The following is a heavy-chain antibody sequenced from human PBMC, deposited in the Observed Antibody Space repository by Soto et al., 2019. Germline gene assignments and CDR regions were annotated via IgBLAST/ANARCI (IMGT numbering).Heavy chain of an antibody. CDR3: ARESAGSGKNNWFDP. CDR1: RGSISSYY. V-gene: IGHV4-59*01. J-gene: IGHJ5*02. CDR2: IHRTGST. Sequence: SETLSLTCSVSRGSISSYYWSWVRQPPGKGLEWIGFIHRTGSTKYNPSLESRVTISVDTSQNQLSLRLSSVTAADTAVYYCARESAGSGKNNWFDPWGQGILVTVSS. D-gene: IGHD3-10*01.